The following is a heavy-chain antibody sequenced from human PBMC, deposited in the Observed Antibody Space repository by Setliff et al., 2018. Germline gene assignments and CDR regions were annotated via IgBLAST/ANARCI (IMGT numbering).Heavy chain of an antibody. D-gene: IGHD5-18*01. CDR3: ARAPSVELVTIRTNSWFTY. CDR1: GYTFRNYA. V-gene: IGHV1-18*01. J-gene: IGHJ4*02. CDR2: ISVYNGDT. Sequence: VASVKVSCKASGYTFRNYAFAWVRQAPGQGLEWVGWISVYNGDTNYAQKFQGRVTLTTDTSTSTAYMELRSLTSDDSAFYYCARAPSVELVTIRTNSWFTYWGQGTLGTVSS.